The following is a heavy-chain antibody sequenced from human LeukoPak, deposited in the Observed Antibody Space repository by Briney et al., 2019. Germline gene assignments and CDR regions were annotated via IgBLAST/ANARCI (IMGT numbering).Heavy chain of an antibody. V-gene: IGHV4-34*01. CDR2: INHSGST. CDR3: ARGTVWGSYRDDY. CDR1: GGSFSGYY. Sequence: SETLSLTCAVYGGSFSGYYWSWIRQPPGKGLGWIGEINHSGSTNYNPSLKSRVTISVDTSKNQFSLKLSSVTAADTAVYCCARGTVWGSYRDDYWGQGTLVTVSS. D-gene: IGHD3-16*02. J-gene: IGHJ4*02.